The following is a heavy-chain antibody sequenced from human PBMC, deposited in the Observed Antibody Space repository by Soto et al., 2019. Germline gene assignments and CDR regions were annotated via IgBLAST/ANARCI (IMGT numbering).Heavy chain of an antibody. J-gene: IGHJ6*02. CDR1: GYTFTSYD. D-gene: IGHD1-1*01. CDR3: ERGVDAGVDV. CDR2: MSPNSGAT. V-gene: IGHV1-8*01. Sequence: QVQLVQSGAEVTKPGASVKVSCKASGYTFTSYDINWVRQATGQGLEWMGWMSPNSGATGYAQKFQGRVTMTRDTSISTAYMELSNLRAEYTAIYDCERGVDAGVDVWGQGSTVTVSS.